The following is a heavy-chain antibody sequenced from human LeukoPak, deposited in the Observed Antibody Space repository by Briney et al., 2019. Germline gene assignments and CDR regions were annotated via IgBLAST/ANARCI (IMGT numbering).Heavy chain of an antibody. J-gene: IGHJ6*03. CDR3: ARAPRWTYYYYFYMDV. V-gene: IGHV3-48*01. Sequence: GGSLRLSCVGSGFTFSSYSMNWVRQAPGKGLEWVSYISGTSNTIYYADSVKGRFTVSRDNAKNSLYLQMNSLRAEDTAVYYCARAPRWTYYYYFYMDVWGIGTTVTISS. CDR2: ISGTSNTI. CDR1: GFTFSSYS. D-gene: IGHD1-1*01.